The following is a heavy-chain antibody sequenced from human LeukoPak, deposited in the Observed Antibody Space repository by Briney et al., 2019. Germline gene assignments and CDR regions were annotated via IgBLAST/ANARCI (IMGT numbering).Heavy chain of an antibody. CDR3: ARGGRHSGYSSSWYYFDY. CDR2: IYYSGST. D-gene: IGHD6-13*01. J-gene: IGHJ4*02. Sequence: ETLSLTCTVSGGSISSYYWSWIRQPPGKGLEWIGYIYYSGSTNYNPSLKSRVAISVDTSKNQFSLKLSSVTAADTAVYYCARGGRHSGYSSSWYYFDYWGQGTLVTVSS. CDR1: GGSISSYY. V-gene: IGHV4-59*01.